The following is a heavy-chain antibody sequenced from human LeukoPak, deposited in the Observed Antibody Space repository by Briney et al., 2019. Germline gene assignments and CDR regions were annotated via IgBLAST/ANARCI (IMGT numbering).Heavy chain of an antibody. Sequence: PGGSLRLSCAASRFTLSNFWMSWARHAPEKGLEWVGRIRSTTAGGTTDYAAPVKGRFTISRDDLENTLYLQMNSLETEDTAVYYCLTGSTWGQGTLVTVSS. CDR3: LTGST. V-gene: IGHV3-15*01. CDR1: RFTLSNFW. J-gene: IGHJ4*02. D-gene: IGHD5/OR15-5a*01. CDR2: IRSTTAGGTT.